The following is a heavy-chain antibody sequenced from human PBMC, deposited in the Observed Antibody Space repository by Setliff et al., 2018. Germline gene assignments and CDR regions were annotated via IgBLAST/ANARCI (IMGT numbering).Heavy chain of an antibody. Sequence: ASVKVSCKASGYTFTSYYMHWVRQAPGQGLEWMGIINPSGGSTSYAQKFQGRVTMTRDTSTSTVYMELSSLRSEDTAVYYCLFWLAESASDYWSLGTPITVSS. J-gene: IGHJ4*01. CDR2: INPSGGST. CDR1: GYTFTSYY. D-gene: IGHD3-10*01. CDR3: LFWLAESASDY. V-gene: IGHV1-46*01.